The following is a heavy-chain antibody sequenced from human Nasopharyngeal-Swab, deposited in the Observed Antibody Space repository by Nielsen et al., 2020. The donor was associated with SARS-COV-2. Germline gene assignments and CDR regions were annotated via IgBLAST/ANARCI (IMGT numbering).Heavy chain of an antibody. CDR2: IWYDGSNK. V-gene: IGHV3-33*01. CDR3: ARDPSYGRKFDY. D-gene: IGHD5-18*01. Sequence: WIRQPPGKGLEWVAVIWYDGSNKYYADSVKGRFTISRDNAKNSLYLQMNSLRDEDTAVYYCARDPSYGRKFDYWGQGTLVTVSS. J-gene: IGHJ4*02.